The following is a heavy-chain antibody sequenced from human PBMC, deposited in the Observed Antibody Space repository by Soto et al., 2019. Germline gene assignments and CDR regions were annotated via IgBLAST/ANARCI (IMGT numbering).Heavy chain of an antibody. D-gene: IGHD3-16*01. CDR3: AHFTRCLYFMGRLRAKFDK. CDR1: GFSLSTNRMA. CDR2: IFWDEDE. V-gene: IGHV2-5*02. J-gene: IGHJ4*02. Sequence: SGPTLVNPTQTLTLTCTFSGFSLSTNRMAVGWFRQPPGEALEWLALIFWDEDERYKPSLRSRLTIAADMSKNQVVLTMTDMVPVDTATYYCAHFTRCLYFMGRLRAKFDKLGQGNFVTVSS.